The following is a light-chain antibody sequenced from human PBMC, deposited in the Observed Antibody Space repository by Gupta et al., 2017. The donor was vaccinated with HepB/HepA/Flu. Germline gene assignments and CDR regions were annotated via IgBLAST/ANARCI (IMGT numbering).Light chain of an antibody. J-gene: IGLJ3*02. CDR2: AVT. CDR3: SSFTSSSTLAV. V-gene: IGLV2-14*03. CDR1: SSAA. Sequence: QSALTQPASVSGSPGPSFPISCTGTSSAASWYQQHPGKAPKLMIYAVTLRPPRVSHRFSCSKSGDTASLTMSELQTEDEAYCYCSSFTSSSTLAVFGGGTKVTVL.